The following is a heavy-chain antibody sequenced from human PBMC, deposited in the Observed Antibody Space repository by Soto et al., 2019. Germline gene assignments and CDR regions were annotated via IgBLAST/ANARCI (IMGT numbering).Heavy chain of an antibody. J-gene: IGHJ6*02. D-gene: IGHD5-18*01. Sequence: EVQLVESGGGLVQPGGSLKLSCAASGFTFSGSAMHWVRQASGKGLEWVGRIRSKANSYATAYAASVKGRFTISRDDSKNTAYLQMNSLTTEDTAVYYCTRGVDTAMFQYYYGMDVWGQGTTVTVSS. V-gene: IGHV3-73*02. CDR2: IRSKANSYAT. CDR3: TRGVDTAMFQYYYGMDV. CDR1: GFTFSGSA.